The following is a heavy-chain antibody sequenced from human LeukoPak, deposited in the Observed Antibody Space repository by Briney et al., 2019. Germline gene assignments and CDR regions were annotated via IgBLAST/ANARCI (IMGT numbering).Heavy chain of an antibody. V-gene: IGHV3-15*01. CDR2: IKSKTDRGTT. CDR3: ATIGSSRYYYYFDY. D-gene: IGHD3-22*01. J-gene: IGHJ4*02. CDR1: GFTFNHAW. Sequence: GGSLRLSCAASGFTFNHAWMTWVRQAPGKGLEWVGRIKSKTDRGTTDYAAPVKGRFTISRDDSKNTLYLQMNSLKTEDTAVYYWATIGSSRYYYYFDYWGQGSLVTVSS.